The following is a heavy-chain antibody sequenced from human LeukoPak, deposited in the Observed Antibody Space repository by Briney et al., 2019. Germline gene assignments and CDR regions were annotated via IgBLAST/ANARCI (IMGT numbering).Heavy chain of an antibody. J-gene: IGHJ3*02. CDR2: ISSSGTTT. Sequence: GGSLRLSCAASGFTFSDYYMSWIRQAPGKGLEWVSFISSSGTTTYYADSVKGRFTVSRDNAKNSLYLQMNNLRAEDTAVYYCARDPQLLLHDAFDIWGQGTMVTVSS. CDR3: ARDPQLLLHDAFDI. CDR1: GFTFSDYY. D-gene: IGHD2-15*01. V-gene: IGHV3-11*01.